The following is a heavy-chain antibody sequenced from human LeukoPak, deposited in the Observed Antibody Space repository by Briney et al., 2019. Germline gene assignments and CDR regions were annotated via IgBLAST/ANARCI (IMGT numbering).Heavy chain of an antibody. Sequence: ASVKVSCKASGYTFTSYGISWVRQAPGQGLEWMGWISAYNGNTNYAQKLQGRVTMTTDTSTSTAYMELRSLRSDDTAVYFCARAFGLGPVWPFDYWGQGTLVTVSS. V-gene: IGHV1-18*01. CDR3: ARAFGLGPVWPFDY. D-gene: IGHD3/OR15-3a*01. CDR1: GYTFTSYG. CDR2: ISAYNGNT. J-gene: IGHJ4*02.